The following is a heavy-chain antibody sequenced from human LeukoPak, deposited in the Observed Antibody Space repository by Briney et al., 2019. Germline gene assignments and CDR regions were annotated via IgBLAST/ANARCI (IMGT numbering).Heavy chain of an antibody. V-gene: IGHV3-21*01. CDR2: ISSSSSYI. Sequence: GGSLRLSCAASGFTFSSYSMNWVRQAPGKGLEWVSSISSSSSYIYYADSVKGRFTISRDNAKNSLYLQMNSLRAEDTAVYYCARDSTVGAYYDYVWGSYPRGPYYFDYWGQGTLVTVSS. CDR3: ARDSTVGAYYDYVWGSYPRGPYYFDY. D-gene: IGHD3-16*02. CDR1: GFTFSSYS. J-gene: IGHJ4*02.